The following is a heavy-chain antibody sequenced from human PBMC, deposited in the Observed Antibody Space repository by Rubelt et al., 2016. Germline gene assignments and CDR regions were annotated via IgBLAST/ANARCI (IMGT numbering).Heavy chain of an antibody. CDR3: ARGRTGGSRAASY. V-gene: IGHV4-39*02. D-gene: IGHD3-10*01. Sequence: QVQLKESGPGLVKPSETLSLTCSVSGGSITDGTYYWTWIRQPPGKGLEWIGSMSYSGSGSYNPSLRTRVTISPDSSKNHFSMNMRSVTAADTAVYYCARGRTGGSRAASYWGQGTLVTVSS. CDR2: MSYSGSG. CDR1: GGSITDGTYY. J-gene: IGHJ4*02.